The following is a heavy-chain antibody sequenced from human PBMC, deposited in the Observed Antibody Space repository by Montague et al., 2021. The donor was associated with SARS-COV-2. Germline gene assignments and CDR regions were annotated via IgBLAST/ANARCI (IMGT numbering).Heavy chain of an antibody. CDR3: VRATLYMDV. V-gene: IGHV3-48*03. J-gene: IGHJ6*03. CDR1: EFRFNTYN. Sequence: SLSLSFSGTEFRFNTYNTNWVRQAPGKGLEWISHMSAGGNTKYYADSVKGRFTISRDNAKNSLYLQMNSLRAEDTAVYYCVRATLYMDVWGEGTTVAVSS. CDR2: MSAGGNTK.